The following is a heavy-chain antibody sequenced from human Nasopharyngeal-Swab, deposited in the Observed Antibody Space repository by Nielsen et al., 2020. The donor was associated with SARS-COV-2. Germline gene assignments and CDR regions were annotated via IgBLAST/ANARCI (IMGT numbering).Heavy chain of an antibody. D-gene: IGHD3-3*01. V-gene: IGHV3-30*18. Sequence: VRQMPGKGLEWVAVISYDGSNKYYADSVKGRFTISRDNSKNTLYLQMNSLRAEDTAVYYCAKDGMYYDFWSGYSTVMEAYYYYYMDVWGKGTMVTVSS. CDR3: AKDGMYYDFWSGYSTVMEAYYYYYMDV. J-gene: IGHJ6*03. CDR2: ISYDGSNK.